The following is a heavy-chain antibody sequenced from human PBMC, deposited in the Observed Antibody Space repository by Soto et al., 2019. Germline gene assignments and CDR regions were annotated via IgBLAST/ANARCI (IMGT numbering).Heavy chain of an antibody. CDR1: GGSISSYD. CDR2: IYYSGST. V-gene: IGHV4-59*01. CDR3: ARGALGPGFDP. J-gene: IGHJ5*02. Sequence: PSETLSLTCTFSGGSISSYDLSWVRQPPGKGLEWIGYIYYSGSTNYNPSLKSRVTISVDKSKNQFSLKLSSVTAADTAVYYCARGALGPGFDPWGQGTLVTVSS. D-gene: IGHD3-16*01.